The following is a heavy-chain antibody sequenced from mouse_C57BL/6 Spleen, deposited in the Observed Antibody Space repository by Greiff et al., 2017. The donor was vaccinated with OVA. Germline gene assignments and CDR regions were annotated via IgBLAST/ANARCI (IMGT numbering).Heavy chain of an antibody. D-gene: IGHD3-2*02. V-gene: IGHV5-4*01. J-gene: IGHJ3*01. Sequence: EVHLVESGGGLVKPGGSLKLSCAASGFTFSSYAMSWVRQTPEKRLEWVATISDGGSYTYYPDNVKGRFTISRDNAENNLYLQMSHLKSEDTAMYYCARDEAAQARGFAYWGQGTLVTVSA. CDR3: ARDEAAQARGFAY. CDR1: GFTFSSYA. CDR2: ISDGGSYT.